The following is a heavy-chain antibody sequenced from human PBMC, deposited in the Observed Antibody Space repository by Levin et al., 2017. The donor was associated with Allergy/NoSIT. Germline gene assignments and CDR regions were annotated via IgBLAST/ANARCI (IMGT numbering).Heavy chain of an antibody. D-gene: IGHD3-16*01. V-gene: IGHV3-30-3*01. CDR2: ISYDGGNK. CDR3: ARTRGYVWGLIDY. CDR1: GFTFSSSA. J-gene: IGHJ4*02. Sequence: GGSLRLSCAASGFTFSSSAMHWVRQAPGKGLEWVAVISYDGGNKHYADSVKGRFTISRDNSEKTLYLQMNSLRAEDTAVYYCARTRGYVWGLIDYWGQGALVTVSS.